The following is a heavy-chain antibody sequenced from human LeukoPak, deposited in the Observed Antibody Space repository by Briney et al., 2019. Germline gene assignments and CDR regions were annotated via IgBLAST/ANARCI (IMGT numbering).Heavy chain of an antibody. V-gene: IGHV4-61*09. CDR3: ARDRGGTSVWPRRNYYYMDV. D-gene: IGHD6-19*01. Sequence: SETLSLTCTVSGGSISSGSYFWPWIRQPAGKGLEWIGHIYTSGSTNFNPSLKSRVTISVDTSKNQFSLKLTSVTAADTAVYYCARDRGGTSVWPRRNYYYMDVWGKGTTVTISS. CDR2: IYTSGST. CDR1: GGSISSGSYF. J-gene: IGHJ6*03.